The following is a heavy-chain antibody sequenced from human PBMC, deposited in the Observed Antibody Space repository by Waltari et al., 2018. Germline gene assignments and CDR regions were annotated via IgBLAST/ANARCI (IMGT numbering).Heavy chain of an antibody. J-gene: IGHJ4*02. CDR1: GYTFTGYY. D-gene: IGHD3-22*01. CDR3: AANGEEDNDSSGYYPGY. CDR2: IKPNSGAT. Sequence: QVQLMQSGAEVKKPGASVKVSCKASGYTFTGYYMHWVRQAPGQGPEWIGWIKPNSGATAEAGNLRARVTRTRDTSISTADMELRRLKSDDTAVYYCAANGEEDNDSSGYYPGYWGQGTLVTVSS. V-gene: IGHV1-2*02.